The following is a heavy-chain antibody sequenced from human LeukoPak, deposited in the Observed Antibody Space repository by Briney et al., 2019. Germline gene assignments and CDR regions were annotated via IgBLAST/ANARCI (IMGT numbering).Heavy chain of an antibody. Sequence: PSETLSLTCTVSGGSISSGGYYWSWIRQPPGKGLEWIGYIYHSGSTYYNPSLRSRVPISVDTSKNQFSLKLSSVTATDTAVYYCARMYYYDSSGRIDCWGQGTLVTVSS. CDR2: IYHSGST. CDR1: GGSISSGGYY. D-gene: IGHD3-22*01. V-gene: IGHV4-30-2*01. J-gene: IGHJ4*02. CDR3: ARMYYYDSSGRIDC.